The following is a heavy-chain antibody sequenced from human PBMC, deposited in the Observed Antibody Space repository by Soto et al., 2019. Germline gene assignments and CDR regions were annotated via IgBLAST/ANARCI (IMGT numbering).Heavy chain of an antibody. Sequence: QVQLVESGGGVVQPGRSLRLSCAASGFTFSSYGMHWVRQAPGKGLEWVAVISYDGSNKYYADSVKGRFTISRDNSKNTLYLQMNSLRAEDTAVYYCAKDYYLFGLAEYFQHWGQGTLVTVSS. CDR3: AKDYYLFGLAEYFQH. J-gene: IGHJ1*01. D-gene: IGHD3-16*01. CDR2: ISYDGSNK. V-gene: IGHV3-30*18. CDR1: GFTFSSYG.